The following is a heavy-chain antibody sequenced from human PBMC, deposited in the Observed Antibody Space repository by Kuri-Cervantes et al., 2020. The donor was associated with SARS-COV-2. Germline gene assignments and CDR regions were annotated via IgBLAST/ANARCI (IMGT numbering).Heavy chain of an antibody. J-gene: IGHJ6*02. CDR1: GYTFTGYY. CDR2: ISAYNGNT. D-gene: IGHD3-16*01. V-gene: IGHV1-18*04. CDR3: ARDRPYGGMDV. Sequence: ASVKVSCKASGYTFTGYYMHWVRQAPGQGLEWMGRISAYNGNTNYAQKLQGRVTMTTDTSTSTAYMELRSLRSDDTAVYYCARDRPYGGMDVWGQGTTVTVSS.